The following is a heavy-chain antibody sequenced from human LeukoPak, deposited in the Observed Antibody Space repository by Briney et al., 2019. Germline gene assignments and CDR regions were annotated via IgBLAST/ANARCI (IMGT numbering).Heavy chain of an antibody. J-gene: IGHJ4*02. Sequence: GGSLRLSCAASGFTFSSYWTNWVRRAPGKGLEWVANINQDGSEKYYVDSVKGRFTISRDNAKNSLYLQMNSLRAEDTAVYYCARYSNWAFDYWGQGTLVTVSS. CDR2: INQDGSEK. V-gene: IGHV3-7*04. D-gene: IGHD4-11*01. CDR3: ARYSNWAFDY. CDR1: GFTFSSYW.